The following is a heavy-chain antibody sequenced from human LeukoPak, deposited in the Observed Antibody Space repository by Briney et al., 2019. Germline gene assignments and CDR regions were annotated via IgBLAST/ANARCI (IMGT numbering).Heavy chain of an antibody. V-gene: IGHV4-59*08. J-gene: IGHJ3*02. CDR3: ARHGGVGASPDAFDI. Sequence: SETLSLTCTVSGGSISSYYWSWIRQPPGKGLEWIGYIYYSGSTNYNPSLKGRVTISVDTSKNQFSLKLSSVTAADTAVYYCARHGGVGASPDAFDIWGQGTMVTVSS. CDR1: GGSISSYY. D-gene: IGHD1-26*01. CDR2: IYYSGST.